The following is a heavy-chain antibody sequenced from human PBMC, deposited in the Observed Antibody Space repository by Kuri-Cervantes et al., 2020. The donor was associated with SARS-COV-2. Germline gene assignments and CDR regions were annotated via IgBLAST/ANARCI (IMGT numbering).Heavy chain of an antibody. CDR1: GYSISSGYY. CDR3: ARVGSSSHFDY. D-gene: IGHD6-6*01. V-gene: IGHV4-38-2*02. J-gene: IGHJ4*02. CDR2: IYHSGST. Sequence: LRLSCTVSGYSISSGYYWGWIRQPPGKGLEWIGSIYHSGSTYYNPSLKSRVTISVDTSKNQFSLKLSSVTAADTAVYYCARVGSSSHFDYWGQGTLVTVSS.